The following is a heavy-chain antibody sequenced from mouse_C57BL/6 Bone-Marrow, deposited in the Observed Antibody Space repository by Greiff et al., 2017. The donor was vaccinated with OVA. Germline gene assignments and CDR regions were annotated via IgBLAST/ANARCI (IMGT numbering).Heavy chain of an antibody. CDR2: IYPGDGDT. Sequence: QVQLKQSGAELVKPGASVEISCKASGYAFSSYWMNWVKQRPGQGLEWIGQIYPGDGDTNYKGKFKGQATLTADKSYSTAYMQLSSLTSEDSAVYFCARGYFWGQGTTLTVSS. V-gene: IGHV1-80*01. J-gene: IGHJ2*01. CDR3: ARGYF. CDR1: GYAFSSYW.